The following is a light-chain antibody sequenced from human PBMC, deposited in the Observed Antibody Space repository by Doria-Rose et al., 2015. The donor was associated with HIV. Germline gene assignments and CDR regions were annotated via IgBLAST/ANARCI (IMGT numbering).Light chain of an antibody. CDR3: HQYGTSWT. CDR2: DGS. J-gene: IGKJ1*01. Sequence: TQSPGTLPLSPGERATLSCRANQSFSSTYLAWYQQKPGQAPSLLIYDGSTRATGIPDRFSASGSGTDFTLTINRPEPEDFALYYCHQYGTSWTFGQGTKVEI. CDR1: QSFSSTY. V-gene: IGKV3-20*01.